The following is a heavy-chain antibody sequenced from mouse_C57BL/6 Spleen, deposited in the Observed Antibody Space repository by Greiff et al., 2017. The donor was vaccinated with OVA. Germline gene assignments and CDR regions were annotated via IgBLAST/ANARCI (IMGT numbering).Heavy chain of an antibody. CDR3: ARDGYDGSGYFDV. CDR1: GFTFSDYY. V-gene: IGHV5-16*01. CDR2: INYDGSST. D-gene: IGHD2-3*01. Sequence: EVKVVESEGGLVQPGSSMKLSCTASGFTFSDYYMAWVRQVPEKGLEWVANINYDGSSTYYLDSLKSRFIISRDNAKNILYLQMSSLKSEDTATYYCARDGYDGSGYFDVWGTGTTVTVSS. J-gene: IGHJ1*03.